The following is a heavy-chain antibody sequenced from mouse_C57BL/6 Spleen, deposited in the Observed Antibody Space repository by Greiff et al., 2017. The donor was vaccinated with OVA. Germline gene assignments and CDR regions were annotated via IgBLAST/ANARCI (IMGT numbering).Heavy chain of an antibody. Sequence: VQLQQSGAELVRPGASVTLSCKASGYTFTDYEMHWVKQTPVHGLEWIGAIDPETGGTAYNQKFKGKAILTADKSSSTAYMELRSLTSEDSAVYYCTRRGRGDFDYWGQGTTLTVSS. V-gene: IGHV1-15*01. CDR1: GYTFTDYE. CDR3: TRRGRGDFDY. CDR2: IDPETGGT. D-gene: IGHD3-3*01. J-gene: IGHJ2*01.